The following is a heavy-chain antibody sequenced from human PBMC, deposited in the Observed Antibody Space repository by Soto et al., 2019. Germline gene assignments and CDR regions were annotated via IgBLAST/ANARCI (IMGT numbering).Heavy chain of an antibody. J-gene: IGHJ4*02. D-gene: IGHD3-22*01. CDR2: ISYDGSNK. Sequence: HPVGSLRLSCAASGFTFSSYGMHWVRQAPGKGLEWVAVISYDGSNKYYADSVKGRFTISRDNSKDTLYLQMNSLRAEDTAVYYCAKEKTYYYDSSGQLNESFDYWGQGTLVTVSS. CDR3: AKEKTYYYDSSGQLNESFDY. V-gene: IGHV3-30*18. CDR1: GFTFSSYG.